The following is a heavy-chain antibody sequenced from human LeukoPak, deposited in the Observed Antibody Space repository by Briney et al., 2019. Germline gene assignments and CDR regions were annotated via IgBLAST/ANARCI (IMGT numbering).Heavy chain of an antibody. V-gene: IGHV3-64*01. J-gene: IGHJ4*02. CDR3: AKSRLVADY. CDR2: ISSNGGST. D-gene: IGHD2-2*01. CDR1: GFTFSSYA. Sequence: GGSLRLSCAASGFTFSSYAMHWVRQAPGKGLEYVSAISSNGGSTYYANSVKGRFTISRDNSKNTLYLQMGSLRAEDMAVYYCAKSRLVADYWGQGTLVTVSS.